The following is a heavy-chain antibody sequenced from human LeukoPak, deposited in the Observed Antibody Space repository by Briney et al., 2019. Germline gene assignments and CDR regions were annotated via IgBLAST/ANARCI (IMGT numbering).Heavy chain of an antibody. Sequence: GGSLRLSCAPSGFSVSDNHMSWVRQAPGKGLEWVSFIYVSGSTYYADSVKGRFTISRDNSKNTLYLHMSGLRAEDTATYYCARDMGPGYYYVDVWGKGTTVTVSS. D-gene: IGHD3-10*01. CDR1: GFSVSDNH. CDR3: ARDMGPGYYYVDV. V-gene: IGHV3-53*01. J-gene: IGHJ6*03. CDR2: IYVSGST.